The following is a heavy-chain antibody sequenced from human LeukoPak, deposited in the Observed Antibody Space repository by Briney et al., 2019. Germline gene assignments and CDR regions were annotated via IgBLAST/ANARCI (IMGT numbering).Heavy chain of an antibody. CDR1: GFTFTSYW. D-gene: IGHD3-10*01. V-gene: IGHV3-53*01. CDR3: ARAKPKNMVRGLIMRRESRYYFDY. J-gene: IGHJ4*02. CDR2: IYSGGST. Sequence: GGSLRLSCAASGFTFTSYWMSWVRQAPGKGLEWVSVIYSGGSTYYADSVKGRFTISRDNSKSTLYIQMNSLRAEDTAVYYCARAKPKNMVRGLIMRRESRYYFDYWGQGTLVTVSS.